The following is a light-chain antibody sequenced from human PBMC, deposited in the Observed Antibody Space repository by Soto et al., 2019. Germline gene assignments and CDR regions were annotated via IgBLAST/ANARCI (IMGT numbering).Light chain of an antibody. V-gene: IGKV3-11*01. Sequence: IVLTRSPATLSLSPGEIAALSCRASQSVSTSLAWYQHKPGQAPRIFISDASKRAPGIPARFSGSGSATDFTLTISSLEPEDFAVYYCQVRDVWPSFGPGTKVDIK. J-gene: IGKJ1*01. CDR1: QSVSTS. CDR3: QVRDVWPS. CDR2: DAS.